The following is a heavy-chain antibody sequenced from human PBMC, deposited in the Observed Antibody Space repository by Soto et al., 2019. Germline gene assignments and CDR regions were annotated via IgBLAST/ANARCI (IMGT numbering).Heavy chain of an antibody. Sequence: SETLSLTCDVSGDTISTGGYTWAWIRQPPGKALEWIGHTYHSGNPYYNPSLKSRVIISVDTSKNQFSLKLSSVTAADTAVYYCARAAATMVRGNWFDPWGQGTLVTVSS. CDR1: GDTISTGGYT. V-gene: IGHV4-30-2*01. CDR3: ARAAATMVRGNWFDP. J-gene: IGHJ5*02. D-gene: IGHD3-10*01. CDR2: TYHSGNP.